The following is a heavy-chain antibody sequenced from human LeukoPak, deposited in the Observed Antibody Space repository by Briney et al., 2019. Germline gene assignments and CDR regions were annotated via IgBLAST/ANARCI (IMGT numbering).Heavy chain of an antibody. Sequence: PGGSLRLSCAASGFTFSSYSMNWVRQAPGKGLEWVSSMNSSSRYIYYADSVKGRFTISRDNAKNSLYLQMNSLRAEDTAVYYCARDVTLGNFDYWGQGILVIV. CDR1: GFTFSSYS. J-gene: IGHJ4*02. CDR3: ARDVTLGNFDY. V-gene: IGHV3-21*01. D-gene: IGHD3-16*01. CDR2: MNSSSRYI.